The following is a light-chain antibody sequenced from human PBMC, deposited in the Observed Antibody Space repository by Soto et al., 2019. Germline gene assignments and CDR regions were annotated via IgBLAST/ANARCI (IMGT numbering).Light chain of an antibody. Sequence: LTQPASVSGSPGQSITISCTGTSSDVGGYNYVSWYQQHPGKAPKLMIYEVSNRPSGVSNRFSGSKSGNTASLTISGLQAEDEADYYCSSYTSSSTLYVFETGTKVTVL. V-gene: IGLV2-14*01. CDR2: EVS. CDR1: SSDVGGYNY. J-gene: IGLJ1*01. CDR3: SSYTSSSTLYV.